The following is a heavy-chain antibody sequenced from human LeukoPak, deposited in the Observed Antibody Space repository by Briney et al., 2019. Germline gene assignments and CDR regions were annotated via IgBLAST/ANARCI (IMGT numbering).Heavy chain of an antibody. J-gene: IGHJ5*02. Sequence: GASVKVSCKASGFTFTSSAMQWVRQARGQRLEWIGWIVVGSGNTNYALKFQERVTITRDMSTSTAYMELSRLRSDDTAVYYCARDRYGSAALWFDPWGQGTLVTVSS. CDR1: GFTFTSSA. CDR3: ARDRYGSAALWFDP. CDR2: IVVGSGNT. D-gene: IGHD6-13*01. V-gene: IGHV1-58*02.